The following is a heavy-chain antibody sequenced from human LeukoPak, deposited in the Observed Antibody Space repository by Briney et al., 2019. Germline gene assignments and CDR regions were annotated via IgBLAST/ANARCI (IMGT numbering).Heavy chain of an antibody. CDR2: ISYDGSNK. CDR1: GFTFSSYG. CDR3: ARDTHSTVTPYFGY. Sequence: PGRSLRLSCAASGFTFSSYGMHWVRQAPGKGLEWVAVISYDGSNKYYADSVKGRFTISRDNSKNTLYLQMNSLRAEDTAVYYCARDTHSTVTPYFGYWGQGTLVTVSS. D-gene: IGHD4-11*01. V-gene: IGHV3-30*03. J-gene: IGHJ4*02.